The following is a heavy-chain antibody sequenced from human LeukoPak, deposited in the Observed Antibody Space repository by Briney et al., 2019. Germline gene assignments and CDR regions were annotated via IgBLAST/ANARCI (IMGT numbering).Heavy chain of an antibody. CDR2: IYPGDSDT. J-gene: IGHJ5*02. D-gene: IGHD6-19*01. V-gene: IGHV5-51*01. Sequence: GESLKIFCKGSGYSFASYWIACLRQMPAKDLEWMGIIYPGDSDTRYSPSFQGQVTISADESISTAYLQWSSLKPSDTAMYYCVNALYSSGWFDDWGQGTLVSVSS. CDR1: GYSFASYW. CDR3: VNALYSSGWFDD.